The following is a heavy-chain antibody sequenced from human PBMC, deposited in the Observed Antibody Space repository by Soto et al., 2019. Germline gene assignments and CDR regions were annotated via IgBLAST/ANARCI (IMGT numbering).Heavy chain of an antibody. Sequence: SVKVSCKASGGTFSSYAISWVRQAPGQGLEWMGGIIPIFGTANYAQKSQGRVTITADESTSTAYMELSSLRSEDTAVYYCARDRPDFWSGYYRYWGQGTLVTVSS. CDR1: GGTFSSYA. CDR2: IIPIFGTA. CDR3: ARDRPDFWSGYYRY. V-gene: IGHV1-69*13. D-gene: IGHD3-3*01. J-gene: IGHJ4*02.